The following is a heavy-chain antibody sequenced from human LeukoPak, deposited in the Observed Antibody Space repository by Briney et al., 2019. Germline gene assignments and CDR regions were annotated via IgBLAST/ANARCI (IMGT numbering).Heavy chain of an antibody. CDR3: AREQFSGNWNY. D-gene: IGHD1-1*01. J-gene: IGHJ4*02. V-gene: IGHV1-18*01. Sequence: ASVKVSCKASGYTFTTYGMSWVRQAPGQGLEWRGWISAYNGHTSYAQKFQGRVTMTTDTSTNTTYMELRSLGSDDTAVYYCAREQFSGNWNYWGQGTLVTVSS. CDR1: GYTFTTYG. CDR2: ISAYNGHT.